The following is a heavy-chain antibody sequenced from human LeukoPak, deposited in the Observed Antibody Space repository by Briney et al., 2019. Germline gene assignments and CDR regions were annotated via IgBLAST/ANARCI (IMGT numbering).Heavy chain of an antibody. CDR1: GYTLTELS. CDR3: ATTKCGSGCRGGAFDI. J-gene: IGHJ3*02. D-gene: IGHD6-19*01. Sequence: ASVKVSCKVSGYTLTELSMHWVRQAPGKGLEWMGGFDPEDGETIYAQKFQGRVTMTEDTSTDTAYMELSSLRSEDTAVYYCATTKCGSGCRGGAFDIWGQGTMVTVSS. CDR2: FDPEDGET. V-gene: IGHV1-24*01.